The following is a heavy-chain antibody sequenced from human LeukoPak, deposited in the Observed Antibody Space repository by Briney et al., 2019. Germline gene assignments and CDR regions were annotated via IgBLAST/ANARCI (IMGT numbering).Heavy chain of an antibody. CDR3: AKAPGIRGGATFYFDY. Sequence: GGSLRLSCAASGFTVSSYAMSWVRQAPGKGLEWVSAISGSGGSTYYADSVKGRFTISRDNSKNTLYLQMNSLRAEDTAVYYCAKAPGIRGGATFYFDYWGQGTLVTVSS. CDR2: ISGSGGST. CDR1: GFTVSSYA. J-gene: IGHJ4*02. V-gene: IGHV3-23*01. D-gene: IGHD1-26*01.